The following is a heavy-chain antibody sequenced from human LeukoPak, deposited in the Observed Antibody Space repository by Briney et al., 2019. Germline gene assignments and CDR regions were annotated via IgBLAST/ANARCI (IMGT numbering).Heavy chain of an antibody. CDR2: ISSASSYM. J-gene: IGHJ4*02. V-gene: IGHV3-21*05. D-gene: IGHD5-12*01. CDR1: GFSFSTYS. Sequence: GGSLRLSCVASGFSFSTYSMNWVRQSPKKGLEWISYISSASSYMYYADSVKGRFTVSRDNANNSLFLQMNSLRAEDTAVYCCARADIVATISLSSTYWGQGTLVTVS. CDR3: ARADIVATISLSSTY.